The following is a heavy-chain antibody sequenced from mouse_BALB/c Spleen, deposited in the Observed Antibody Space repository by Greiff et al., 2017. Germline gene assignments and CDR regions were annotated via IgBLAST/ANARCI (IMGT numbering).Heavy chain of an antibody. CDR2: IRLKSNNYAT. CDR3: TRVEAY. Sequence: EVKVEESGGGLVQPGGSMKLSCVASGFTFSNYWMNWVRQSPEKGLEWVAEIRLKSNNYATHYAESVKGRFTISRDDSKSSVYLQMNNLRAEDTGIYYCTRVEAYWGQGTLVTVSA. V-gene: IGHV6-6*02. CDR1: GFTFSNYW. J-gene: IGHJ3*01.